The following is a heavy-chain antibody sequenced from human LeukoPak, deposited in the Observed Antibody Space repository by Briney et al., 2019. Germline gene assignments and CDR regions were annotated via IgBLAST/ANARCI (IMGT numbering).Heavy chain of an antibody. Sequence: ASVKVSCKASGYTFTSYAMNWVRQAPGQGLEWMGWINTNTGNPTYAQGFTGRFVFSLDTSVSTAYLQISSLKAEDTAVYYCARVRIVGATPEARPTSPPDYWGQGTLVTVSS. CDR2: INTNTGNP. CDR1: GYTFTSYA. V-gene: IGHV7-4-1*02. J-gene: IGHJ4*02. D-gene: IGHD1-26*01. CDR3: ARVRIVGATPEARPTSPPDY.